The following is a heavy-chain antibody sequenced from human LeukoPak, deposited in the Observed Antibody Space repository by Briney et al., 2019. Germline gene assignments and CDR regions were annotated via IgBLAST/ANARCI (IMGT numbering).Heavy chain of an antibody. CDR1: GFTFSSYA. V-gene: IGHV3-64*01. D-gene: IGHD1-26*01. J-gene: IGHJ4*02. Sequence: GSLRLSCAASGFTFSSYAMHWVRQAPGKGLEYVSAISSNGGSTYYANSVKGRFTISRDNSKNTLYLQMGSLRAEDMAVYYCAKDGSLGYGNYFDNWGQGTLVTVSS. CDR3: AKDGSLGYGNYFDN. CDR2: ISSNGGST.